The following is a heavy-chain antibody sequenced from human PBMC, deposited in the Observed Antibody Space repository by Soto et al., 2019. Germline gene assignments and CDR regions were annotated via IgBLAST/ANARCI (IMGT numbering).Heavy chain of an antibody. CDR1: GYSFTTYW. D-gene: IGHD6-13*01. J-gene: IGHJ6*02. V-gene: IGHV5-51*01. CDR3: ARQAAAGKYYYGMDV. Sequence: PGASLKISCKGSGYSFTTYWIGWVRQMPGKGLECMGIIYPGDSDTRYGPSFQGQVTISADKSISTAYLQWSSLKASDTAMYYCARQAAAGKYYYGMDVWGQGTTVTV. CDR2: IYPGDSDT.